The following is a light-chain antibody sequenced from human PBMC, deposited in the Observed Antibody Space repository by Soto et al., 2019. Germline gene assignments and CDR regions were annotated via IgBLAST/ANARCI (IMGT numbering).Light chain of an antibody. J-gene: IGLJ3*02. V-gene: IGLV7-46*01. Sequence: QAVVTQETSLTVAPGGTVSLTCASSTGAVTSGHHAYWFQLRPGQAPITLIYDTSKKHPWTPARFFGSLLGGKAALTLSGAQPEDEADYYCFLSYTGAWVFGGGTKVTVL. CDR2: DTS. CDR1: TGAVTSGHH. CDR3: FLSYTGAWV.